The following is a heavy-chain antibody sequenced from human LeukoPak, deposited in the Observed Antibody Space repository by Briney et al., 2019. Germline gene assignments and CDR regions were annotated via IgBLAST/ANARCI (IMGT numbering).Heavy chain of an antibody. Sequence: SETLSLTCTVSGGSISSYYWSWIRQPPGKGLEWIGYIYYSGSTNYNPSLESRVTISVDTSKNQFSLKLSSVTAADTAVYYCASGVTMVRGVIITPDYWGQGTLVTVSS. CDR1: GGSISSYY. CDR3: ASGVTMVRGVIITPDY. D-gene: IGHD3-10*01. CDR2: IYYSGST. J-gene: IGHJ4*02. V-gene: IGHV4-59*12.